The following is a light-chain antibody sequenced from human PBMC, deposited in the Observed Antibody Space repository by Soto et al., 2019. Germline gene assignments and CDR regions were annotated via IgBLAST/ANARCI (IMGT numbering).Light chain of an antibody. CDR3: QQRNNWPPGIT. CDR1: ETVRNNY. J-gene: IGKJ5*01. CDR2: DAS. V-gene: IGKV3D-20*02. Sequence: EVVLTQSPGTLSLSPGERATLSCRASETVRNNYLAWYQQKPGQAPRLLIYDASSRATGIPDRFSGGGSGTDFTLTISSLEPEDFAVYYCQQRNNWPPGITFGQGTRLEIK.